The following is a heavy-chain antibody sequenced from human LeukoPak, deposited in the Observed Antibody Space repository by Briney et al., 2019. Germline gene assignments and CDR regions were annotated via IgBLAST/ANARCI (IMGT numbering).Heavy chain of an antibody. V-gene: IGHV4-38-2*02. CDR2: IYHSGST. J-gene: IGHJ5*02. CDR3: ARARIAAASNWYDP. CDR1: GYSISSGYY. Sequence: SETLSLTCTVSGYSISSGYYWGWIRQPPGKGLEWIGSIYHSGSTYYNPSLKSRVTISVDTSKNQFSLKLSSVTAADTAVYYCARARIAAASNWYDPWGQGTLVTVSS. D-gene: IGHD6-13*01.